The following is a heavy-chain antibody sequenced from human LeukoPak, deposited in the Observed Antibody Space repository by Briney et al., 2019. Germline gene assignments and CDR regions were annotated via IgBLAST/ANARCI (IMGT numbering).Heavy chain of an antibody. V-gene: IGHV4-4*09. Sequence: SETLSLTCTVSGGSISSYYWSWIRQPPGKGLEWIGYIYTSGSTNYNPSLKSRVTISVDTSKNQFSLKLSSVTAADTAVYYCARHRRIQLWSFDYWGQGTLVTVAS. J-gene: IGHJ4*02. CDR3: ARHRRIQLWSFDY. CDR2: IYTSGST. D-gene: IGHD5-18*01. CDR1: GGSISSYY.